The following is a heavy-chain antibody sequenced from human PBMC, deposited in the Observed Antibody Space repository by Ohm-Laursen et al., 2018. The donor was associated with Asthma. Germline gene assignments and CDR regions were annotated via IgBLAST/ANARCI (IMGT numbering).Heavy chain of an antibody. CDR2: ISGSGGST. J-gene: IGHJ4*02. V-gene: IGHV3-23*01. CDR3: AKARVEPNGGYYFDY. Sequence: SLRLSCAASGFTFSSYAMSWVRQAPGKGLEWVSVISGSGGSTYYADSVKGRFTISRDNSKNTLYLQMSSLRAEDTAVYYCAKARVEPNGGYYFDYWGQGTLVTVSS. CDR1: GFTFSSYA.